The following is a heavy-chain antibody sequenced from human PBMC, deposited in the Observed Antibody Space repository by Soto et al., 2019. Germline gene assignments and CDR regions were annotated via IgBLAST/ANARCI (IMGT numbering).Heavy chain of an antibody. CDR3: ARESAVAGTVIYFDL. D-gene: IGHD6-19*01. Sequence: GASVKVSCKASGYTFTSYGISWVRQAPGQGLEWMGWISAYNGNTNYAQKLQGGVTMTTDTSTSTAYMELRSLRSDDTAVYYCARESAVAGTVIYFDLWGRGTLVTVSS. CDR1: GYTFTSYG. CDR2: ISAYNGNT. J-gene: IGHJ2*01. V-gene: IGHV1-18*01.